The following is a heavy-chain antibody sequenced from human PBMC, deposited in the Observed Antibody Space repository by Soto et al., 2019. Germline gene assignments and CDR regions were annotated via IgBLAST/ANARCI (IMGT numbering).Heavy chain of an antibody. D-gene: IGHD3-10*01. Sequence: PGGSLRLSCAASGLTVGDNYMSWVRQAPGMGLEWVSAIYYNGTTYYADSVKGRFTISRDTSKNTLSLQMDSLRVEDTAVYYCVRPLSSGRNYGKDVWGQGTTVNVSS. V-gene: IGHV3-53*01. CDR3: VRPLSSGRNYGKDV. CDR1: GLTVGDNY. CDR2: IYYNGTT. J-gene: IGHJ6*02.